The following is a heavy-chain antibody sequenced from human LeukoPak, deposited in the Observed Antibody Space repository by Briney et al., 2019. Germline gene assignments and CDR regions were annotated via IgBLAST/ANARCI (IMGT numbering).Heavy chain of an antibody. CDR2: IYTSGST. V-gene: IGHV4-4*07. D-gene: IGHD3-10*01. CDR3: ARDSGTTGEVKFDP. Sequence: SETLSLTCTVSGGSISSYYWSWIRQPAGKGLEWIGRIYTSGSTDYNPSLKSRVTMSVDTSKNQFSLKLSSVTAADTAVYYCARDSGTTGEVKFDPWGQGTLVSVSS. J-gene: IGHJ5*02. CDR1: GGSISSYY.